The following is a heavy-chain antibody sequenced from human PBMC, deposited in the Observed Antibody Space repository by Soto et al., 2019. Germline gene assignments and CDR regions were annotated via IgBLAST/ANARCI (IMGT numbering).Heavy chain of an antibody. CDR2: ISYDGSNK. Sequence: QVQLVESGGGVVQPGRSLRLSCAASGFTFRSYGMHWVRQAPGKGLEWVAVISYDGSNKYYADSVKGRFTISRDNSKNTLYLQMNSLRAEDTAVYYCAKDGADYGDYVGNFDYGGQGTLVTVSS. CDR1: GFTFRSYG. CDR3: AKDGADYGDYVGNFDY. D-gene: IGHD4-17*01. J-gene: IGHJ4*02. V-gene: IGHV3-30*18.